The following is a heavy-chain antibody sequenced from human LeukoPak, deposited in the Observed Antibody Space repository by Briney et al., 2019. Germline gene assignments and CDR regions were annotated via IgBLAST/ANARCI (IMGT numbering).Heavy chain of an antibody. J-gene: IGHJ3*02. CDR1: GFTFSSYW. CDR2: FFYTGST. V-gene: IGHV4-59*12. D-gene: IGHD1-1*01. CDR3: ARGAGSTTSNDAFDI. Sequence: GSLRLSCAASGFTFSSYWMSWIRQPPGKGLEWIGYFFYTGSTYYNPSLKSRVTISVDTSKNQFSLKLSSVTAADTAVYSCARGAGSTTSNDAFDIWGQGTVVTVSS.